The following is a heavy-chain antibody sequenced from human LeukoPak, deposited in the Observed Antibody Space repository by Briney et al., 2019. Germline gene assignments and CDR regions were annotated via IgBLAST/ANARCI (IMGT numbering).Heavy chain of an antibody. V-gene: IGHV3-23*01. CDR3: AKDRGYSYGDAFDI. Sequence: GGSPRLSCAASGFTFSSYAMSWVRQAPGKGLEWVSAISGRGGSTYYADSVKGRFTISRDNSENTLYLQMNSLRAEDTAVYYCAKDRGYSYGDAFDIWGQGTMVTVSS. D-gene: IGHD5-18*01. CDR1: GFTFSSYA. CDR2: ISGRGGST. J-gene: IGHJ3*02.